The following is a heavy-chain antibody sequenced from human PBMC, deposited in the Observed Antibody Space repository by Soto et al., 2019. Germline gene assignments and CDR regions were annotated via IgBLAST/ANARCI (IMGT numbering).Heavy chain of an antibody. CDR1: GFTFSSYE. CDR3: ASGIPDYYYDSSGPFDY. Sequence: SLRLSCAASGFTFSSYEMNWVRQAPGKGLEWVSYISSSGSTIYYADSVKGRFTISRDNAKNSLYLQMNSLRAEDTAVYYCASGIPDYYYDSSGPFDYWGQGTLVTVSS. J-gene: IGHJ4*02. D-gene: IGHD3-22*01. CDR2: ISSSGSTI. V-gene: IGHV3-48*03.